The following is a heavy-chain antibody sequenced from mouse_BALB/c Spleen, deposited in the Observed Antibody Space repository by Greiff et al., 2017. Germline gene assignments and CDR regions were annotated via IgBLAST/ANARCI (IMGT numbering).Heavy chain of an antibody. CDR2: IYPGNSDT. J-gene: IGHJ2*01. Sequence: DVKLQESGTVLARPGASVKMSCKASGYTFTSYWMHWVKQRPGQGLEWIGAIYPGNSDTSYNQKFKGKAKLTAVTSTSTAYMELSSLTNEDSAVYYCTRHGSRGYYFDYWGQGTTLTVSS. V-gene: IGHV1-5*01. D-gene: IGHD1-1*01. CDR3: TRHGSRGYYFDY. CDR1: GYTFTSYW.